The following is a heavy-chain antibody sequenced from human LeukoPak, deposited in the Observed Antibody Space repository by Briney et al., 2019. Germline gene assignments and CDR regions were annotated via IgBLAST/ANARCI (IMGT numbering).Heavy chain of an antibody. D-gene: IGHD6-19*01. Sequence: PSETLSLTCTVSGGSISSSKYYWGWIRQPPGKGLEWIGEINHSGSTNYNPSLKSRVTISVDTSKNQFSLKLSSVTAADTAVYYCARFIAVAGSFDYWGQGTLVTVSS. CDR1: GGSISSSKYY. V-gene: IGHV4-39*07. CDR3: ARFIAVAGSFDY. J-gene: IGHJ4*02. CDR2: INHSGST.